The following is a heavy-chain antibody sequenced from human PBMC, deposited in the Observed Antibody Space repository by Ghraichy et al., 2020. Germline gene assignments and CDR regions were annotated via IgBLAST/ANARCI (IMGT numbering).Heavy chain of an antibody. CDR3: TTESWYGSSWYPEDY. CDR2: IKSKTDGGTT. Sequence: LSLTCAASGFTFSNAWMNWVRQAPGKGLEWVGRIKSKTDGGTTDYAAPVKGRFTISRDDSKNTLYLQMNSLKTEDTAVYYCTTESWYGSSWYPEDYWGQGTLVTVSS. D-gene: IGHD6-13*01. J-gene: IGHJ4*02. V-gene: IGHV3-15*07. CDR1: GFTFSNAW.